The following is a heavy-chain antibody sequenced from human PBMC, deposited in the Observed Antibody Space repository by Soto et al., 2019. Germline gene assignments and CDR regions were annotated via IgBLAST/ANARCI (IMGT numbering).Heavy chain of an antibody. Sequence: GGSLRLSCAASGFTFSNYAVTWVRQAPGKGLEWVSTITSSGYSTYYGDPVKGRFTISRDNSKNTLYLQMNSLRAEDTAVYYCAKDQGSSWYEIDYWGQGTLVTVSS. CDR2: ITSSGYST. CDR1: GFTFSNYA. D-gene: IGHD6-13*01. CDR3: AKDQGSSWYEIDY. J-gene: IGHJ4*02. V-gene: IGHV3-23*01.